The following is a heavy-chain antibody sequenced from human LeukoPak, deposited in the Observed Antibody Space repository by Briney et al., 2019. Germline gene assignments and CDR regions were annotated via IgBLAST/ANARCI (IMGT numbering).Heavy chain of an antibody. V-gene: IGHV3-30*03. J-gene: IGHJ3*02. CDR2: ISYDGSNK. CDR3: ATSSRGATFDI. D-gene: IGHD3-16*01. CDR1: GFTFSTYG. Sequence: GGSLRLSCAASGFTFSTYGMHWVRQAPGKGLEWAAVISYDGSNKYYADSVKGRFTISRDNSKNTLCLQMDSLRAEDTAVYYCATSSRGATFDIWGQGTMVTVSS.